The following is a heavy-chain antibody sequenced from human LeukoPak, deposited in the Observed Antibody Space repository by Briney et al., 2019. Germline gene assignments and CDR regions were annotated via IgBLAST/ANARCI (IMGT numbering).Heavy chain of an antibody. CDR3: AEGGSVFWSVYADH. Sequence: GGSLRLSCAASGFTFNNFAMNWVRHAPGKGLEWVSAISGLGDSMYSADSVKGRFTISRDNSKNTLYLQMSSLRADDTAVYYCAEGGSVFWSVYADHWGQGTLVTVSS. CDR2: ISGLGDSM. CDR1: GFTFNNFA. V-gene: IGHV3-23*01. D-gene: IGHD3-3*01. J-gene: IGHJ4*01.